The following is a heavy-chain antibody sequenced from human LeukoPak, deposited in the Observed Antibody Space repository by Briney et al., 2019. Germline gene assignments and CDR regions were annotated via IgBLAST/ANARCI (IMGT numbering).Heavy chain of an antibody. J-gene: IGHJ2*01. CDR3: AIPSARVSISDIVGVVAAKVPRYFDL. D-gene: IGHD2-15*01. CDR2: IIPIFGTA. Sequence: SVKVSCKASGGTFSSYAISWVRQPPGQGLEWMGGIIPIFGTANNPQKFQGRATIIAHESTSTAYMELSSLRSEDTAVYYCAIPSARVSISDIVGVVAAKVPRYFDLWGRGTLVSVSS. CDR1: GGTFSSYA. V-gene: IGHV1-69*13.